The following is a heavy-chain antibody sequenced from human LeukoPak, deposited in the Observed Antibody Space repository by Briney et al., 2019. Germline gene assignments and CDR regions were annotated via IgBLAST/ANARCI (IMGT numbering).Heavy chain of an antibody. CDR2: IYYSGST. J-gene: IGHJ4*02. V-gene: IGHV4-59*01. CDR1: GGSISSYY. CDR3: AIYSSGWYAFDY. D-gene: IGHD6-19*01. Sequence: PSETLSLTCTVSGGSISSYYWSWIRQPPGKGLERIGYIYYSGSTNYNPSLKSRVTISVDTSKNQFSLKLSSVTAADTAVYYCAIYSSGWYAFDYWGQGTLVTVSS.